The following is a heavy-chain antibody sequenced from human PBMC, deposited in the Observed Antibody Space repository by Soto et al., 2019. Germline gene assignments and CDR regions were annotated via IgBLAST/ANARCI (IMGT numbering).Heavy chain of an antibody. CDR2: ISYDGSNK. J-gene: IGHJ6*02. V-gene: IGHV3-30*18. CDR1: GFTFSSYG. D-gene: IGHD6-19*01. Sequence: PGGSLRLSCAASGFTFSSYGMHWVRQAPGKGLEWVAVISYDGSNKYYADSVKGRFTISRDNSKNTLYLQMNSLRAEDTAVYYCAKQWLVRGVYYYYYYGMDVWGRGTTVTVSS. CDR3: AKQWLVRGVYYYYYYGMDV.